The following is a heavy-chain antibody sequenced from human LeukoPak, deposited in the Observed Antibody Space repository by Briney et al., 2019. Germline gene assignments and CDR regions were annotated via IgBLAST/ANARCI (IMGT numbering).Heavy chain of an antibody. Sequence: SETLSLTCTVSGVSISRDHWSWIRHSPGRGLEWIGYLFNGGTTDYNPSLKSRITISVDSSRNQFSLNLNSVTTADTAVYYCARGGPSSRWFDSWGQGTLVTVSA. D-gene: IGHD2-2*01. V-gene: IGHV4-59*01. CDR3: ARGGPSSRWFDS. CDR2: LFNGGTT. CDR1: GVSISRDH. J-gene: IGHJ5*01.